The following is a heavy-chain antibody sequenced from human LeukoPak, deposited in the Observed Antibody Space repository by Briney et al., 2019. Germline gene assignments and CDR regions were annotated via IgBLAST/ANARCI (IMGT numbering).Heavy chain of an antibody. J-gene: IGHJ4*02. CDR3: AKDMSGGVAAARPERSFDY. D-gene: IGHD6-13*01. Sequence: PGRSLRLSCAASGFTFDDYAMHWVRQAPGKGLEWVSGISWNSGSIGYADSVKGRFTISRDNAKNSLYLQMNSLRAEDTALYYCAKDMSGGVAAARPERSFDYWGQGTLVTVSS. CDR1: GFTFDDYA. CDR2: ISWNSGSI. V-gene: IGHV3-9*01.